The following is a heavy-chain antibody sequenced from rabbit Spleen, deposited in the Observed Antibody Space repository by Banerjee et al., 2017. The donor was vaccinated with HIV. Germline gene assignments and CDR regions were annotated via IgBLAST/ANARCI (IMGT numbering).Heavy chain of an antibody. D-gene: IGHD1-1*01. V-gene: IGHV1S40*01. Sequence: QSLEESGGDLVKPGASLTLTCTASGFYFSSNYYMCWVRQAPGKGLEWISCIGSSSSGFTYSATWAKGRFTISKTSSTSVTLQMTRLTAADTATYFCARDTSSSFSSYGMDLWGPGTLVTVS. J-gene: IGHJ6*01. CDR2: IGSSSSGFT. CDR3: ARDTSSSFSSYGMDL. CDR1: GFYFSSNYY.